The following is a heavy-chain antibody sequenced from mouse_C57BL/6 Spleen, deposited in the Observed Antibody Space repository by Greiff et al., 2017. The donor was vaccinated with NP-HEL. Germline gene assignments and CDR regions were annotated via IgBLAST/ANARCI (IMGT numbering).Heavy chain of an antibody. CDR1: GFTFSDYG. V-gene: IGHV5-17*01. Sequence: EVKLVESGGGLVTPGGSLTLSCAASGFTFSDYGMHWVRQAPAKGLEWVAYISSGSSTIYYADTVKGRFTISRDNAKNTLFLQMTSLRSEDTAMYYCARQDDGYYLDYWGQGTTLTVSS. D-gene: IGHD2-3*01. CDR2: ISSGSSTI. J-gene: IGHJ2*01. CDR3: ARQDDGYYLDY.